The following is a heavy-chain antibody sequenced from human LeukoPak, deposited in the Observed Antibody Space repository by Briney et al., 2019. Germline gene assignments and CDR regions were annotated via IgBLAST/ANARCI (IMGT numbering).Heavy chain of an antibody. J-gene: IGHJ4*02. CDR2: ISYDGSNK. D-gene: IGHD3-16*01. V-gene: IGHV3-30*04. Sequence: PGGSLRLSCAASRFTFSSYAMHWVRQAPGKGLEWVAIISYDGSNKYYADSMKGQFTISRDNSKNTLYLQMNSLRAEDTAVYYCARGGIRQVPFDYWGQGTLVTVSS. CDR1: RFTFSSYA. CDR3: ARGGIRQVPFDY.